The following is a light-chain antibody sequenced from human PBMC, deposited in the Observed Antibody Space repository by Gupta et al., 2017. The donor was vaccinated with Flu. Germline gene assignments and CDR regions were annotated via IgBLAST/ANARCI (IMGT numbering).Light chain of an antibody. V-gene: IGLV3-19*01. Sequence: SSELSQDAVVSVTLGETVRISCQGDSLRRYSATWYQQNPGQAPVVVIYDENNRPSGIPDRFSGSDSGNTASLTITGAQAEDEGDYNCNSWDSGGDYVLFGGGTRLTVL. CDR3: NSWDSGGDYVL. J-gene: IGLJ2*01. CDR1: SLRRYS. CDR2: DEN.